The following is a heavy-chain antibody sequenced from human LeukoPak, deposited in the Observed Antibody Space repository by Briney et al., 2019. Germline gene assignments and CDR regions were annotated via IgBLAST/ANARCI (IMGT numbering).Heavy chain of an antibody. CDR2: INPSGGST. V-gene: IGHV1-46*01. Sequence: ASVKVSCKASGYTFTNFYMHWVRQAPGQGLEWMGIINPSGGSTTYAQELQGRVTMTRDTSTSTVYMELSSLRSEDTAVYYCARGLRDAPNYRGQGTLVTVSS. CDR1: GYTFTNFY. J-gene: IGHJ4*02. D-gene: IGHD2-2*01. CDR3: ARGLRDAPNY.